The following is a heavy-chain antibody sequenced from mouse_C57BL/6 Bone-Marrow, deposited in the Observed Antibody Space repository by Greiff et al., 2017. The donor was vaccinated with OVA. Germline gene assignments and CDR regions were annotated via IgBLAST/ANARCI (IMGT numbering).Heavy chain of an antibody. D-gene: IGHD1-1*01. CDR3: ARAGFYYSGSSFTSFAY. CDR1: GFTFSSYA. Sequence: EVKVVESGGGLVKPGGSLKLSCAASGFTFSSYAMSWVRQTPEKRLEWVATISDGGSYTYYPDNVKGRFTISRDNAKNHLYLQMSHLKSEDTAMYYCARAGFYYSGSSFTSFAYWGQGTLVTVSA. V-gene: IGHV5-4*03. J-gene: IGHJ3*01. CDR2: ISDGGSYT.